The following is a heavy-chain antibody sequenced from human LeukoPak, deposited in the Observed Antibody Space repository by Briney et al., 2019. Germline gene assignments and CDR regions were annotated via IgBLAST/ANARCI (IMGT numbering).Heavy chain of an antibody. J-gene: IGHJ4*02. Sequence: PGGSLRLSCAASGFTFSGYSMNWVRQAPGKGLEWVPSVSTTGYYIYYADSVKGRFSISRDNAKNSLYLQMNSLRAEDTAVYYCARGGDCGTTSCYYFDFWGQGTRVTVSS. CDR1: GFTFSGYS. V-gene: IGHV3-21*01. D-gene: IGHD2-2*01. CDR3: ARGGDCGTTSCYYFDF. CDR2: VSTTGYYI.